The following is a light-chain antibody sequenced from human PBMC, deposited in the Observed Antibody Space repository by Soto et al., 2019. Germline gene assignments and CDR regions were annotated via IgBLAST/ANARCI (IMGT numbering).Light chain of an antibody. CDR2: GAS. J-gene: IGKJ4*01. CDR1: ESVSSN. V-gene: IGKV3-11*01. Sequence: VVLTQSPATLSLSPGERAALSCGACESVSSNQLAWYQQKPGLAPRLLIYGASNRATGIPARFSGSGSETDFTLTISSLEPEDSAVYYCQQRSNWPSLTFGGGTKV. CDR3: QQRSNWPSLT.